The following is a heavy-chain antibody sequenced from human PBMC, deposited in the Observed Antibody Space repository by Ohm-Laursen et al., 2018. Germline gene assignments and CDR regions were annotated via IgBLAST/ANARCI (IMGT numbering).Heavy chain of an antibody. CDR1: GFAFSSYG. Sequence: SLRLSCAASGFAFSSYGMNWVRQAPGRGLEWVSYIGSPITSIYYADSVKGRFTISRDNAKNSLYLQMNSLRAEDTAVYYCARGHDSSGNISSDWGQGTLVTVSS. V-gene: IGHV3-48*01. D-gene: IGHD3-22*01. CDR2: IGSPITSI. J-gene: IGHJ4*02. CDR3: ARGHDSSGNISSD.